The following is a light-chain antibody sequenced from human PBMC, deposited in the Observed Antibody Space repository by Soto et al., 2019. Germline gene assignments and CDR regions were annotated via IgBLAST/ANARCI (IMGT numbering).Light chain of an antibody. CDR3: QQYETYSQWT. J-gene: IGKJ1*01. CDR2: DVS. CDR1: QSISRW. V-gene: IGKV1-5*01. Sequence: DIQMTQSPSTLSGSVGDRVTITCRASQSISRWLAWYQQKPGKAPKLLISDVSSLERGVPSRFSGSGSGTEFTLTISSLQPDDFATYHCQQYETYSQWTFGQGTKVEI.